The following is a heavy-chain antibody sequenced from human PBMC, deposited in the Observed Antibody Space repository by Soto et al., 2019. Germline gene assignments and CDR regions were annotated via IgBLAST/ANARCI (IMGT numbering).Heavy chain of an antibody. CDR1: GFSFSTYS. V-gene: IGHV3-48*02. CDR3: ARDWSYALDV. D-gene: IGHD3-16*01. CDR2: ISSSTI. Sequence: GGSLRLSCAASGFSFSTYSMNWVRQAPGKGLEWVSYISSSTILYADSVKGRFTISRDNAENSLYLQMNSLRDEDTAVYYCARDWSYALDVWGQGTTVTVSS. J-gene: IGHJ6*02.